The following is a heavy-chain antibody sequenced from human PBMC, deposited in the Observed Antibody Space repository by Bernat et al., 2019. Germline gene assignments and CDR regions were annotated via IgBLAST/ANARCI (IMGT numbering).Heavy chain of an antibody. V-gene: IGHV3-30*18. D-gene: IGHD2-2*02. Sequence: GFTFSRSGMHWVRQAPGKGLEWVAVISYDGSYKSCADSVKGRFTIARDNSKNTLYLQMNSLRAEDTAIYFCAKDKQYQVLYYWLYPWG. J-gene: IGHJ5*02. CDR3: AKDKQYQVLYYWLYP. CDR1: GFTFSRSG. CDR2: ISYDGSYK.